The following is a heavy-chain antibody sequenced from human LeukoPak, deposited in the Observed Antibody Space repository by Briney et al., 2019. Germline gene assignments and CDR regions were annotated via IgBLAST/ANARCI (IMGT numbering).Heavy chain of an antibody. CDR3: ASSIIHLDY. Sequence: PSETLSLTCAVYGGSFSGYYWSWIRQHPGKGLEWIGEINHSGSTNYNPSLKSRVTISVDTSKNQFSLKLSSVTAADTAVYYCASSIIHLDYWGQGTLVTVSS. V-gene: IGHV4-34*01. CDR2: INHSGST. J-gene: IGHJ4*02. D-gene: IGHD3-3*01. CDR1: GGSFSGYY.